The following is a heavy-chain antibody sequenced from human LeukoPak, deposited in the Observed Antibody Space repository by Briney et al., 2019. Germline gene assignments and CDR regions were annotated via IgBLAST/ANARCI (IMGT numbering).Heavy chain of an antibody. J-gene: IGHJ4*02. CDR1: GYTFTGYY. V-gene: IGHV1-2*02. D-gene: IGHD1-26*01. CDR3: ARDRGVGATLYYFDY. CDR2: INPNSGVT. Sequence: ASVKASCKASGYTFTGYYMHWVRQAPGQGPEWMGWINPNSGVTNYAQKFQGRVTMTRDTSISTAYMELSRLRSDGTGVYYCARDRGVGATLYYFDYWGQGTLVTVSS.